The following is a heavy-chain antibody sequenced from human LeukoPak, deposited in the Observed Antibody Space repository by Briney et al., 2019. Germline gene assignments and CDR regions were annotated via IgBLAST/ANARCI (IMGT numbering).Heavy chain of an antibody. CDR3: ARGESGVDFWCGYGGINWFDP. V-gene: IGHV4-34*01. CDR1: GGSFGGYY. J-gene: IGHJ5*02. CDR2: INHSGST. Sequence: ASETLSLTCAVYGGSFGGYYWSWIRQPPGKGLEWIGEINHSGSTNYNPSLKSRVTISVDTSKNQFSLKLSSVTAADTAVYYCARGESGVDFWCGYGGINWFDPWGQGNLVTVSS. D-gene: IGHD3-3*01.